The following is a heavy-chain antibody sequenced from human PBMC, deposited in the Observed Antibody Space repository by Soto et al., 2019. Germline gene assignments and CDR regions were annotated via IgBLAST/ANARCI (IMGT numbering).Heavy chain of an antibody. CDR2: ISYDGSNK. CDR3: AKAGDSTILFVGY. J-gene: IGHJ4*02. V-gene: IGHV3-30*18. D-gene: IGHD6-13*01. Sequence: PGGSLRLSCAASGFTFSSYGMHWVRQAPGKGLEWVAVISYDGSNKYYADSVKGRFTISRDNSKNTLYLQMNSLRAEDTAVYYCAKAGDSTILFVGYWGQGTLVTVSS. CDR1: GFTFSSYG.